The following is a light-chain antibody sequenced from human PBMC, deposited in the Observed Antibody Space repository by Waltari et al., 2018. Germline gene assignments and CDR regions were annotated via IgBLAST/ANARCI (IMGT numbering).Light chain of an antibody. V-gene: IGLV2-11*01. Sequence: QSALTQPPLVSGSRGQSVTISCTGSRTDIGYYNYISWYKQHPGTAPKLIIYEVNQRPAGVSERLSGSKSGNTAFLTISGLQTDDEAYYYCCAYAGNYIDVFGSGTELTVL. CDR1: RTDIGYYNY. J-gene: IGLJ6*01. CDR2: EVN. CDR3: CAYAGNYIDV.